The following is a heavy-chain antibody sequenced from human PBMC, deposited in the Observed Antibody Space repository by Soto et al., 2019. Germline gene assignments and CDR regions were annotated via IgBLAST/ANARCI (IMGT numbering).Heavy chain of an antibody. J-gene: IGHJ5*02. CDR1: GGSISSAGYY. CDR2: IYYSGST. D-gene: IGHD6-13*01. CDR3: AKDRGAAIGEIDP. V-gene: IGHV4-31*04. Sequence: QVRLQESGPGLVKPSQTLSLTCTVSGGSISSAGYYWSWIRQHPGKGLEWIGYIYYSGSTSYSPSLKSRVTISVDTSKNQFSLKLTSVTAADTAVYYCAKDRGAAIGEIDPWGQGALVTVSS.